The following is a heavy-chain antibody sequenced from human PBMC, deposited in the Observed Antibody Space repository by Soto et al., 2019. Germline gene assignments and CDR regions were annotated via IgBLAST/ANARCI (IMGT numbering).Heavy chain of an antibody. V-gene: IGHV1-69*01. D-gene: IGHD3-10*01. Sequence: QVQLVQSGVEVKKPGSSVRVSCKASGDTFKNSVISWVRQAPGQGLEWMGGTIPLFGTTDYAQKFQGRLTITTDESTTIAYMEVSRLTSEDTAVYYCVAELDFGKLSVVWGQGTMVIVSS. CDR2: TIPLFGTT. CDR3: VAELDFGKLSVV. CDR1: GDTFKNSV. J-gene: IGHJ3*01.